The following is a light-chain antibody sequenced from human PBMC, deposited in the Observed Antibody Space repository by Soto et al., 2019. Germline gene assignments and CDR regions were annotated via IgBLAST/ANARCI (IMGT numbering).Light chain of an antibody. Sequence: QSALTQPASVSGSPGQSISISCTGSSSDVGGYNSVSWYQQHPGKAPKLMIYEVSYRPSGVSNRFSGSKSGNTASLTISGLQSEDEADYYCSSYTSNTPYGFGTGTKLTVL. CDR3: SSYTSNTPYG. V-gene: IGLV2-14*01. J-gene: IGLJ1*01. CDR2: EVS. CDR1: SSDVGGYNS.